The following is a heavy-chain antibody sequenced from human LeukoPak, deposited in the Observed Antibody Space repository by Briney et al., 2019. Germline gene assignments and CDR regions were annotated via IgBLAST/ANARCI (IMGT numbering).Heavy chain of an antibody. CDR3: AAMTTVTGGGWENWFDP. CDR2: IYYSGST. Sequence: SETLSLTCTVSGGSISSSSYYWGWIRQPPGKGLEWIGSIYYSGSTYYNPSLKSRVTISEDTSKNQFPLKLSSVAAADTAVYYCAAMTTVTGGGWENWFDPWGQGTLVTVSS. CDR1: GGSISSSSYY. D-gene: IGHD4-17*01. V-gene: IGHV4-39*01. J-gene: IGHJ5*02.